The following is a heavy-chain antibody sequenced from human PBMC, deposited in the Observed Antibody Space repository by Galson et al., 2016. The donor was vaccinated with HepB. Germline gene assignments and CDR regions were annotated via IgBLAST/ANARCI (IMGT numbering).Heavy chain of an antibody. CDR1: GFTFSSYA. Sequence: SLRLSCAASGFTFSSYAMSWVCQAPGKGLEWVSGISGSGGDINYADSVKGRFTISRDNSKSMLHLQMNSLRAEDTAVYYCAKDSRLRFLEWLSSYYFDSWGQGTLVTVSS. D-gene: IGHD3-3*01. CDR2: ISGSGGDI. V-gene: IGHV3-23*01. J-gene: IGHJ4*02. CDR3: AKDSRLRFLEWLSSYYFDS.